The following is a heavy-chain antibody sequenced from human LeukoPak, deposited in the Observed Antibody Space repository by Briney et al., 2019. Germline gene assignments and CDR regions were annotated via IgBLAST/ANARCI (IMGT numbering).Heavy chain of an antibody. Sequence: GGSLRLSCAASGFTFRSYSMNWVRQAPGRGLEWASYISFSSNDIYYADSVKGRFTISRDNGKNSLYLQMSSLRAEDTAVYHCTRAAGYNWGRGTLVTVSS. J-gene: IGHJ4*02. D-gene: IGHD5-24*01. CDR1: GFTFRSYS. CDR2: ISFSSNDI. CDR3: TRAAGYN. V-gene: IGHV3-48*01.